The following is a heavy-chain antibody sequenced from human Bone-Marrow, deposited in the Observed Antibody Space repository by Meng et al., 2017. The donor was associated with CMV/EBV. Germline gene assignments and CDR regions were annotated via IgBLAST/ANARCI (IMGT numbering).Heavy chain of an antibody. CDR2: INHSGST. D-gene: IGHD6-13*01. V-gene: IGHV4-34*01. CDR1: GDSIGSGDY. CDR3: ALAAAGTAPDY. J-gene: IGHJ4*02. Sequence: SETLSLTCTVSGDSIGSGDYWSWIRQPPGKGLEWIGEINHSGSTNYNPSLKSRVTISVDTSKNQFSLKLSSVTAADTAVYYCALAAAGTAPDYWGQGTLVTVSS.